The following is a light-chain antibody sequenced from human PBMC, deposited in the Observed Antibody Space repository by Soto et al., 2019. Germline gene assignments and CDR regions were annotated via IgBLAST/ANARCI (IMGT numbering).Light chain of an antibody. CDR2: KAS. V-gene: IGKV1-5*03. CDR1: QSISSW. CDR3: QQYNSYPYT. Sequence: DIHMTQSPSTLSASVGDRVTITCRASQSISSWLAWYQQKPGKAPKLLIYKASSLESGVPSRFSGSGSGTEFTLTIISLQPDDFATYYCQQYNSYPYTFGQGTRLEIK. J-gene: IGKJ5*01.